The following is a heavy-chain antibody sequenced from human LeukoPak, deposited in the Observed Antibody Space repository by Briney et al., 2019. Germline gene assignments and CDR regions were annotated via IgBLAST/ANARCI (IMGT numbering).Heavy chain of an antibody. CDR3: AKDRTVRGVITYFDY. Sequence: GRSLRLSCAASGFTFSSYGMHWVRQAPGKGLEWVAVISYDGSNKYYADSVKGRFTISRDNSKNTLYLQMNSLRAEDTAVYYCAKDRTVRGVITYFDYWGQGTLVTVSS. CDR1: GFTFSSYG. D-gene: IGHD3-10*01. J-gene: IGHJ4*02. CDR2: ISYDGSNK. V-gene: IGHV3-30*18.